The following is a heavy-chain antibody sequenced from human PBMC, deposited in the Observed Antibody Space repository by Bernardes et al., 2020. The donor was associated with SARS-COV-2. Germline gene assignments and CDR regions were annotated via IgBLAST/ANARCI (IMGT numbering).Heavy chain of an antibody. Sequence: LSCAASGFTFSSYGMHWFRQAPGKGLEWVAVISYDGSNKYYADSVKGRFTISRDNSKNTLYLQMNSLRAEDTAVYYCAKDREDIVVVPAAPTDYWGQGTLVTVSS. J-gene: IGHJ4*02. CDR2: ISYDGSNK. CDR1: GFTFSSYG. D-gene: IGHD2-2*01. CDR3: AKDREDIVVVPAAPTDY. V-gene: IGHV3-30*18.